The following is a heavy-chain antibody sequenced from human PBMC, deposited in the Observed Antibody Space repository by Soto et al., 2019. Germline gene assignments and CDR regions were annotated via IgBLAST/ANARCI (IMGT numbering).Heavy chain of an antibody. D-gene: IGHD6-19*01. CDR2: IAISGITT. CDR3: AKRFAPSGSGWDS. V-gene: IGHV3-23*01. CDR1: GFPFSSYA. J-gene: IGHJ4*02. Sequence: DVPLLESGGALVQPGESLRLSCAASGFPFSSYAMTWVRQAPGKGLEWVSTIAISGITTFYADSVRGGFTISRDNPGNTLYLQINNLGVEDTGIYYCAKRFAPSGSGWDSWGQGTLVNVSS.